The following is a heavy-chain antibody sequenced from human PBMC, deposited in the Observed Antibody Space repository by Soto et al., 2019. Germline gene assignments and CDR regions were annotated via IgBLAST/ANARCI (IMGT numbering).Heavy chain of an antibody. J-gene: IGHJ6*02. CDR1: GGTFSDYN. CDR2: IIPIFDTA. D-gene: IGHD1-1*01. V-gene: IGHV1-69*13. CDR3: ARNGTLTGYSYGMDV. Sequence: SVKVSCKASGGTFSDYNINWVRQAPGKRLEWMGGIIPIFDTANYAEKFQGRVTITADESTSTSFMEVSSLRSEDTAVYYCARNGTLTGYSYGMDVWGQGTMVTVSS.